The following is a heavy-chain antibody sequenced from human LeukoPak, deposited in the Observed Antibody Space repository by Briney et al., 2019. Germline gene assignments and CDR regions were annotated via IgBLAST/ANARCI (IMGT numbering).Heavy chain of an antibody. CDR3: AKPAHIAVAGTVGGGEIDY. CDR1: GFTFSSYA. CDR2: ISYDGSNK. V-gene: IGHV3-30*01. J-gene: IGHJ4*02. D-gene: IGHD6-19*01. Sequence: PGGSLRLSCAASGFTFSSYAMHWVRQAPGKGLEWVAVISYDGSNKYYADSVKSRFTISRDNSKNTLYLQMNSLRAEDTAVYYCAKPAHIAVAGTVGGGEIDYWGQGTLVTVSS.